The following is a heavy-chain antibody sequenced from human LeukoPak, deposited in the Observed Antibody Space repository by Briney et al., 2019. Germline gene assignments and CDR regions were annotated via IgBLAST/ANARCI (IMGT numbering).Heavy chain of an antibody. CDR3: ASAYGSGKAEAFDP. D-gene: IGHD3-10*01. V-gene: IGHV3-53*01. Sequence: GGSLRLSCAASRFTVSSNYMSWVRQAPGKELGWGSVIYSGGSTYYADSVKGRFTISRDQSKNTLYLQMNSLRPEDTGVYYCASAYGSGKAEAFDPWGQGTLVTVSS. CDR2: IYSGGST. CDR1: RFTVSSNY. J-gene: IGHJ5*02.